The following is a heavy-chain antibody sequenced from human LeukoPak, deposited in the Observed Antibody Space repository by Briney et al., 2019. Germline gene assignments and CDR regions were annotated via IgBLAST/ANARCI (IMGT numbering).Heavy chain of an antibody. J-gene: IGHJ3*02. Sequence: SQTLSLTCAISGDSVSSNSAAWNWIRQSPSRGLEWLGRTYYRSKWYNDYAVSVKSRITINPDTSKNQFSLQLNSVTPEDTAVVFRSKGTWFVLQWVVLYRFLPFENLGQGTMVTVSS. CDR2: TYYRSKWYN. D-gene: IGHD6-19*01. CDR3: SKGTWFVLQWVVLYRFLPFEN. V-gene: IGHV6-1*01. CDR1: GDSVSSNSAA.